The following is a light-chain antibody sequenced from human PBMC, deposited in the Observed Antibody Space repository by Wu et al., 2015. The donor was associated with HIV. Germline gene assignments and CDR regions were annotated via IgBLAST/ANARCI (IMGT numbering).Light chain of an antibody. CDR2: GAS. Sequence: ENVLTQSPGTLSLSPGQRATLSCRASQRVNNDYFAWFQQKPGQAPRLLIYGASSRATGIPGRFSGSGSGTDFTLTITRLEPEDFAVYYCQQYDTSITFGQGTRLDI. CDR1: QRVNNDY. V-gene: IGKV3-20*01. J-gene: IGKJ5*01. CDR3: QQYDTSIT.